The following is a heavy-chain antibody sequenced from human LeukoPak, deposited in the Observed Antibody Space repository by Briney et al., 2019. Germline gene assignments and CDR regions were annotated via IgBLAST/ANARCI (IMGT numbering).Heavy chain of an antibody. V-gene: IGHV4-38-2*02. Sequence: SETLSLTCTVSGYSISSGYYWGWIRQPPGKGLEWIGSIYHSGSTYYNPSLKSRVTISVDTSKNQFSLKLNSVTAADTAVYYCARDHSSSSEDYWGQGTLVTVSS. CDR2: IYHSGST. CDR1: GYSISSGYY. D-gene: IGHD6-13*01. J-gene: IGHJ4*02. CDR3: ARDHSSSSEDY.